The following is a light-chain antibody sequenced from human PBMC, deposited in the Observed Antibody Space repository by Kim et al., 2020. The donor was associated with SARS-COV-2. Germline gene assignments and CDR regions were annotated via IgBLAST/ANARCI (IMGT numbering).Light chain of an antibody. V-gene: IGKV1-5*03. CDR3: QQYNTYPLT. CDR1: QSIDNW. CDR2: KLS. Sequence: DIQMTQSPSTLSASVGDRVTITCRASQSIDNWLAWYQQKPGKAPKLLIYKLSNLQRGVPSRFSDSGSGTEFSLTISSLQPDDFATYYCQQYNTYPLTFGGGTKVDIK. J-gene: IGKJ4*01.